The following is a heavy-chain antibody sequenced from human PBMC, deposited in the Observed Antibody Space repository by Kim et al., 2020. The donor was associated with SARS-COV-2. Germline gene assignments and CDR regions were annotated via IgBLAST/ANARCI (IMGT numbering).Heavy chain of an antibody. J-gene: IGHJ5*02. V-gene: IGHV3-23*01. CDR2: ISGSGGST. D-gene: IGHD3-10*01. Sequence: GGSLRLSCAASGFTFSSYAMSWVRQAPGKGLEWVSAISGSGGSTYYADSVKGRFTISRDNSKNTLYLQMNSLRAEDTAVYYCAKEWSLWFGDWREDNWFDPWGQGTLVTVSS. CDR1: GFTFSSYA. CDR3: AKEWSLWFGDWREDNWFDP.